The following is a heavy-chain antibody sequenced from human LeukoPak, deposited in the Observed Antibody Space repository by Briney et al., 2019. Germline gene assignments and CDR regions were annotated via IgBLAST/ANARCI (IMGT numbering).Heavy chain of an antibody. CDR1: GYTFTSYG. V-gene: IGHV1-2*02. Sequence: GASVKVSCKASGYTFTSYGISWVRQAPGQGLEWMGWINPNSGGTNYAQKFQGRVTMTRDTSISTAYMELSRLRSDDTAVYYCARDHVSDYWGQGTLVTVSS. J-gene: IGHJ4*02. D-gene: IGHD3-10*02. CDR2: INPNSGGT. CDR3: ARDHVSDY.